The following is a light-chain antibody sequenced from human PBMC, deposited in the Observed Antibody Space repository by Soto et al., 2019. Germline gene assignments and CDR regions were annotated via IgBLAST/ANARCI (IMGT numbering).Light chain of an antibody. CDR1: QSVSSSY. V-gene: IGKV3-20*01. CDR3: QQYGSSPHP. CDR2: GAS. Sequence: EILLTHSPGTLSLSPGQRATLSCRASQSVSSSYLAWYQNKPGQAPRLLIYGASSRATGIQDRFSGSGSGKNFTLTISRLEPEDFAVYSCQQYGSSPHPFGQGTKLEIK. J-gene: IGKJ2*01.